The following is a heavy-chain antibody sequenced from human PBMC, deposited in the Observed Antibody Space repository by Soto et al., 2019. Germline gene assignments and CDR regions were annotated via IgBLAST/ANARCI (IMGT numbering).Heavy chain of an antibody. CDR1: GGSFSGYY. CDR2: ISDSGST. Sequence: SETTYLTCAVYGGSFSGYYWSWLRQPPGKGPEWIGEISDSGSTNYNPSLKSRVTISADTSKNQFSLKLNSVTAADTAVYYCARVAVVPTALLFSYYFYMDVWGKGTTVTVSS. D-gene: IGHD2-2*01. J-gene: IGHJ6*03. CDR3: ARVAVVPTALLFSYYFYMDV. V-gene: IGHV4-34*01.